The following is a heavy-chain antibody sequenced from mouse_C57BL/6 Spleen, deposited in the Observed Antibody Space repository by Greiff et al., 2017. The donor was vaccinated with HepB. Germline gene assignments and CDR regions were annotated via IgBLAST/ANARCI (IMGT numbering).Heavy chain of an antibody. CDR2: IYPRSGNT. V-gene: IGHV1-81*01. D-gene: IGHD2-3*01. CDR3: ARDGSGAMDY. Sequence: QVQLQQSGAELARPGASVKLSCKASGYTFTSYGISWVKQRTGQGLEWIGEIYPRSGNTYYNEKFKGKATLTADKSASTAYMELRSLTSEDSAGYFCARDGSGAMDYWGQGTSVTVSS. J-gene: IGHJ4*01. CDR1: GYTFTSYG.